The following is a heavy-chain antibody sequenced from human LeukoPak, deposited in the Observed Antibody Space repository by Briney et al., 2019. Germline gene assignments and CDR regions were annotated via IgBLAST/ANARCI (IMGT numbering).Heavy chain of an antibody. CDR2: INHSGST. J-gene: IGHJ4*02. V-gene: IGHV4-34*01. D-gene: IGHD3-9*01. CDR3: AGSTYYDILTGDSLFDY. Sequence: SETLSLTCAVYGGSFSGYYWSWIRQPPGKGLEWIGEINHSGSTNYNPSLKSRVTISVDTSKNQFSLKLSSVTAADTAVYYCAGSTYYDILTGDSLFDYWGQGTLVTVSS. CDR1: GGSFSGYY.